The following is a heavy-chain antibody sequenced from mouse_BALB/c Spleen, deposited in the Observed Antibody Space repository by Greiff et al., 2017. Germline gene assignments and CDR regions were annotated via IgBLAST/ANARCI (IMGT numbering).Heavy chain of an antibody. CDR3: ARRLITTAAMDY. D-gene: IGHD1-1*01. CDR2: ISSGGSYT. J-gene: IGHJ4*01. CDR1: GFTFSSYG. V-gene: IGHV5-6*02. Sequence: EVMLVESGGDLVKPGGSLKLSCAASGFTFSSYGMSWVRQTPDKRLEWVATISSGGSYTYYPDSVKGRFTISRDNAKNTLYLQMSSLKSEDTAMYYCARRLITTAAMDYWGQGTSVTVSS.